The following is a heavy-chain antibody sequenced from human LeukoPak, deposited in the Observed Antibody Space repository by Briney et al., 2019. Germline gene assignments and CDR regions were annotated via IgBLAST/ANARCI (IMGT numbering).Heavy chain of an antibody. Sequence: GGSLRLSCAASGFTFKNYWMSWVRQAPGKGLEWVANIKQDGSEINYVDSVKGRFTISRDNAKNSLYLQMNSLRADDTAVYYCARAFPADGFFYWGQGTLVTVSS. CDR2: IKQDGSEI. CDR3: ARAFPADGFFY. CDR1: GFTFKNYW. D-gene: IGHD5-24*01. J-gene: IGHJ4*02. V-gene: IGHV3-7*05.